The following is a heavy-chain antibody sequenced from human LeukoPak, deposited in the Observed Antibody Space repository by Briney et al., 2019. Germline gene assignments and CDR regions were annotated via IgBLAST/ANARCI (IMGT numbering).Heavy chain of an antibody. CDR1: GFSLDDYG. Sequence: GGSLRLSCAASGFSLDDYGMSWVRQAPGKGLEWVSGINWNGDSTGYGDSVKGRFTISRDNAKNSLYLQMNSLRAEDTAVYYCARSPYYDFWSGYYYTPKYYFDYWGQGTLVTVSS. D-gene: IGHD3-3*01. CDR2: INWNGDST. J-gene: IGHJ4*02. CDR3: ARSPYYDFWSGYYYTPKYYFDY. V-gene: IGHV3-20*04.